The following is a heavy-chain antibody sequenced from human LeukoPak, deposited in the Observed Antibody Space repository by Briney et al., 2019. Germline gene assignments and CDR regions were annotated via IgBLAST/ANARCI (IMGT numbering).Heavy chain of an antibody. V-gene: IGHV1-69*13. J-gene: IGHJ6*02. Sequence: GASVKVSCKASGGTFSSYAISWERQAPGQGLEWMGGIIPIFGTANYAQKFQGRVTITADESTSTAYMELSSLRSEDTAVYYCARDHSSSWWGAAYYYYGMDVWGQGTTVTVSS. D-gene: IGHD6-13*01. CDR2: IIPIFGTA. CDR1: GGTFSSYA. CDR3: ARDHSSSWWGAAYYYYGMDV.